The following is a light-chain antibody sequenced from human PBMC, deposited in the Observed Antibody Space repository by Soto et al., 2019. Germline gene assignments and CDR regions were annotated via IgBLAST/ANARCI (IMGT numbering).Light chain of an antibody. CDR1: SSDVGSYNL. CDR2: EGS. J-gene: IGLJ2*01. Sequence: QSVLTQPASVSGSPGQSITISCTGTSSDVGSYNLVSWYQQHPGKAPKLMIYEGSKRPSGVSNSFSGSKSGKTASLTISALQADDEADYYCCSYAGSRTFEVVFGGRTKLTVL. V-gene: IGLV2-23*03. CDR3: CSYAGSRTFEVV.